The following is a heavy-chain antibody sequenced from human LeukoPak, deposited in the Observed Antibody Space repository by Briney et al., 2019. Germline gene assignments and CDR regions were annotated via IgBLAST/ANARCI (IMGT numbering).Heavy chain of an antibody. Sequence: ASVKVSCKASGYTFTGYYMHWVRQAPGQGLEWMGWINPKSGKTNYAQKFQGRVTVTRDTSINTAYMDLSGLTSDDTAVYYCASVRPVTMVTTEWDYWGQVSLVTVSS. V-gene: IGHV1-2*02. CDR3: ASVRPVTMVTTEWDY. D-gene: IGHD4-17*01. CDR2: INPKSGKT. CDR1: GYTFTGYY. J-gene: IGHJ4*02.